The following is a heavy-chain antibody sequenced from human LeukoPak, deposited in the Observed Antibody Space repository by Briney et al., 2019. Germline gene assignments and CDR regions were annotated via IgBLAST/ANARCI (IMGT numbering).Heavy chain of an antibody. V-gene: IGHV3-30*02. CDR2: IRYVGSIK. J-gene: IGHJ4*02. Sequence: GGSLRLSCAASGFIFRNSGMHWVRQALGKGLEWVAFIRYVGSIKYYADSVNGRFTISRDNSKSTLYLQMNSLRAEDTAVYYCAKDVNTGGDYFDYWGQGTLVTVFS. CDR1: GFIFRNSG. D-gene: IGHD1-14*01. CDR3: AKDVNTGGDYFDY.